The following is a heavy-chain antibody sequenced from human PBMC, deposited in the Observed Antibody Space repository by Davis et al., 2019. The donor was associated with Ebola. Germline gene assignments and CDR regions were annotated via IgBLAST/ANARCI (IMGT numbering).Heavy chain of an antibody. J-gene: IGHJ6*02. CDR2: IYSGGST. CDR3: AREGYYEKYSMDV. D-gene: IGHD3-22*01. CDR1: GFTVSSNY. V-gene: IGHV3-53*01. Sequence: PGGSLRLSCAASGFTVSSNYMSWVRQAPGKGLEWVSVIYSGGSTYYADSMKGRFTISRDNSKNTLYLQMNSLRAEDTAVYYCAREGYYEKYSMDVWGQGTTVTVSS.